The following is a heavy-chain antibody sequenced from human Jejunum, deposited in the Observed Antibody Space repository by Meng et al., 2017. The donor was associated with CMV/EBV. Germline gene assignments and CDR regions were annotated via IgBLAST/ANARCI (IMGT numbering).Heavy chain of an antibody. CDR1: GFTFSSYA. D-gene: IGHD3-10*01. CDR2: ISISGGDT. CDR3: AKDLGGNYNFYYFDY. V-gene: IGHV3-23*01. J-gene: IGHJ4*02. Sequence: GFTFSSYAMSWVRQAPGKGLEWVSGISISGGDTYYGDSVKGRFTISRDNSKKTLHLEMNSLRAEDTAVYYCAKDLGGNYNFYYFDYWGQGTLVTVSS.